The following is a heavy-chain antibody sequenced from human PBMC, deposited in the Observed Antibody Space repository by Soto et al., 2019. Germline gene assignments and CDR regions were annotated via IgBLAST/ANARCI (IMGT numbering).Heavy chain of an antibody. CDR2: MNHNSGNT. J-gene: IGHJ6*01. D-gene: IGHD5-18*01. CDR3: ARWGTVDTAILRYYYYYGMDV. CDR1: GYTFPSYD. Sequence: ASVKVSCKGSGYTFPSYDTNWVRQATGQGLEWMGWMNHNSGNTGYAQKFQGRVTMTRNTSISTAYMELSSLRSEDTAVYYCARWGTVDTAILRYYYYYGMDVRGQGTTVTVSS. V-gene: IGHV1-8*01.